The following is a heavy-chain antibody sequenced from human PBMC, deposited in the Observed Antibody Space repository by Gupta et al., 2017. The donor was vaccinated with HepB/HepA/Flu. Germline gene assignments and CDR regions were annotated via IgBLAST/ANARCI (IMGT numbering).Heavy chain of an antibody. D-gene: IGHD3-22*01. V-gene: IGHV3-23*01. CDR3: AKDDGCYYYHLYGYID. CDR1: GFTFGNYA. CDR2: ISVRGVNK. Sequence: EVHRLESGGGVVQPGGSLGLSCAAAGFTFGNYAMTWVRRAPGRGLEWVSVISVRGVNKSSDAFVYGRFTISRDNSKNTVDLHMDSPTAAATAMYYSAKDDGCYYYHLYGYID. J-gene: IGHJ4*03.